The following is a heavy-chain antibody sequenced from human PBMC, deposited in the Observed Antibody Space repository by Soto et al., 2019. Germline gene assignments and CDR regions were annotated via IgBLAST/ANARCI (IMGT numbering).Heavy chain of an antibody. CDR2: IIPIFGTA. CDR3: AREEYCSGGSCRNWFDP. V-gene: IGHV1-69*01. J-gene: IGHJ5*02. D-gene: IGHD2-15*01. Sequence: QVQLVQSGAEVKKPESSVKVSCKASGGTFSSYAIRWVRQAPGQGLEWMGGIIPIFGTANYAQKFQGRVTITADESTSTAYMELSSLRSEDTAVYYCAREEYCSGGSCRNWFDPWGQGTLVTVSS. CDR1: GGTFSSYA.